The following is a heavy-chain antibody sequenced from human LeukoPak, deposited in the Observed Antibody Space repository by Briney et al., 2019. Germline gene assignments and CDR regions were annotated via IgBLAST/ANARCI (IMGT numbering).Heavy chain of an antibody. CDR2: IYYSGST. J-gene: IGHJ4*02. Sequence: SQTLSLTCTVSGGSISNGDYYWSWIRQPPGKGLEWIGYIYYSGSTYYNPSLKSRVTISVDTSKNQFSLKLSSVTAADTAVYYCARHADTAMAIDYWGQGTLVTVSS. D-gene: IGHD5-18*01. V-gene: IGHV4-30-4*01. CDR3: ARHADTAMAIDY. CDR1: GGSISNGDYY.